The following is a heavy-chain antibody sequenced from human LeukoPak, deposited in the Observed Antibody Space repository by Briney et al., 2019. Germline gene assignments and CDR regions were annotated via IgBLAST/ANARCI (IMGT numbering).Heavy chain of an antibody. D-gene: IGHD2-2*01. V-gene: IGHV4-30-4*01. J-gene: IGHJ4*02. CDR2: ISYSGST. CDR3: ARGDIVVVPAAPYFDY. CDR1: GGSLSSDACC. Sequence: PAQALSLTCTVSGGSLSSDACCWGWLRHPPGRGREWVGYISYSGSTYYNPSLKSRVTISVDTSKNQFSLKLSSVTAADTAVYYCARGDIVVVPAAPYFDYWGQGTLVTVSS.